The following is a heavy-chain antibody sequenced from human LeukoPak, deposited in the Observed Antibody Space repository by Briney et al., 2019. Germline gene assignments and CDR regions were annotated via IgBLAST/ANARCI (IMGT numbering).Heavy chain of an antibody. V-gene: IGHV3-30*02. CDR1: GFTFSSYG. Sequence: GGSLRLSCAAYGFTFSSYGMHWVRQAPGKGLEWVAFIRYDGSNKYYADSVKGRFTISRDNSKNTLYLQMNSLRAEDTAVYYCAKDSGSHYEPNGRAFDIWGQGTMVTVSS. CDR2: IRYDGSNK. CDR3: AKDSGSHYEPNGRAFDI. J-gene: IGHJ3*02. D-gene: IGHD1-26*01.